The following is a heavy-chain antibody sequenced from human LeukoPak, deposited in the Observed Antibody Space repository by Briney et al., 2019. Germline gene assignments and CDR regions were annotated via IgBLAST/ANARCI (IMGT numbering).Heavy chain of an antibody. CDR3: ARGAVRGGTNFDY. J-gene: IGHJ4*02. Sequence: PSETLSLTCTVSGGSINNYYWSWIRQPAGKGLEWIGRIYTRGSTNYNPSLKSRVTMSVDTSKNQFSLQLNSVTPEDTAVYYCARGAVRGGTNFDYWGQGTLVTVSS. V-gene: IGHV4-4*07. CDR1: GGSINNYY. D-gene: IGHD3-10*01. CDR2: IYTRGST.